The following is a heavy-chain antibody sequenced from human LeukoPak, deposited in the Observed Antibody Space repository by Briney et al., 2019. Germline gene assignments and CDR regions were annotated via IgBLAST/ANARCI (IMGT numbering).Heavy chain of an antibody. J-gene: IGHJ4*02. CDR2: INSDGSTT. CDR3: VRSSGWPDY. V-gene: IGHV3-74*01. CDR1: GFTFSSCW. Sequence: GGSLRLSYAASGFTFSSCWMHWVRQAPGKGLVWVSRINSDGSTTTYADSVKGRFTISRDNAKNTLYLQMNSLRAEDTAVYYCVRSSGWPDYWGQGTLVTVSS. D-gene: IGHD6-19*01.